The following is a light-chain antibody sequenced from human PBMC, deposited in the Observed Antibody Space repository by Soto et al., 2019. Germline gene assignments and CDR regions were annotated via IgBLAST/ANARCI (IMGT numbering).Light chain of an antibody. J-gene: IGLJ1*01. Sequence: QSAVTQPASVSGSPGQSITISCTGTSSDVGGYNYVSWYQQQPGKAPKFMIYDVSNRPSGVSNRFSGSKSGNTASLTFSGLQAEDEADYYCCSYTTSNTRQIVFGTGTKVTV. V-gene: IGLV2-14*01. CDR3: CSYTTSNTRQIV. CDR2: DVS. CDR1: SSDVGGYNY.